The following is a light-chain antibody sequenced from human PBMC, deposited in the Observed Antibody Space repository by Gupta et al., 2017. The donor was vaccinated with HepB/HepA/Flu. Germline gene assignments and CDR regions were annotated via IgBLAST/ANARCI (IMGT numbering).Light chain of an antibody. CDR1: SSDVGSYNR. V-gene: IGLV2-18*02. CDR2: EVS. J-gene: IGLJ1*01. CDR3: KSYTRSSSTIYV. Sequence: QSALTQPPSVSGSPGQSVTISCTGTSSDVGSYNRVSWYQQPPGTAPKLMISEVSNRPSGVPDRFSGSKSGNTASLTISGLQAEDEADYYCKSYTRSSSTIYVFGSGTKVSVL.